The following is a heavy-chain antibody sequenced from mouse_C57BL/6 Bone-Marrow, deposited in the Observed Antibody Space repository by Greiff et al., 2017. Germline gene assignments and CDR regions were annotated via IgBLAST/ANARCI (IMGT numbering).Heavy chain of an antibody. V-gene: IGHV10-1*01. CDR3: VSFLYGFYYAIGY. CDR2: IRSKSNNYAT. CDR1: GFSFNTYA. D-gene: IGHD2-2*01. Sequence: EVQGVESGGGLVQPKGSLKLSCAASGFSFNTYAMNWVRQAPGKGLEWVARIRSKSNNYATYYADSVKDRFTMSRDDSESMLYLQMNNLNTEDTAMYNGVSFLYGFYYAIGYWGQGTSVTVSS. J-gene: IGHJ4*01.